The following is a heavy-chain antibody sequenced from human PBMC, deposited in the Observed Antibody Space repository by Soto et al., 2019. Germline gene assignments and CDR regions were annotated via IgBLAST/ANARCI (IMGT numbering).Heavy chain of an antibody. D-gene: IGHD5-18*01. CDR3: ASWYSYFQH. CDR1: GGSISSGGYY. CDR2: IYNSGST. Sequence: QVQLQESGPGLVKPSQTLSLTCNVSGGSISSGGYYWSWIRQHPGKGLEWIGHIYNSGSTYYNPSLKWRVSISVDTYKNQCSLTLSSVTAADTAVYYCASWYSYFQHWGQGTLVTVSS. V-gene: IGHV4-31*03. J-gene: IGHJ4*02.